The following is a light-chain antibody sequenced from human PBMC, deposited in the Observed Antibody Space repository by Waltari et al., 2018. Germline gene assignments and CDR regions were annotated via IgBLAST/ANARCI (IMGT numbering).Light chain of an antibody. V-gene: IGKV3-11*01. Sequence: EMVLTQSPVILSLSQGERAALSCRASPNIGSQLAWYQQRPGQAPRLLIDDVSNRVTVIPARFRGSGSGTDFTLTISGLAPEDTAVYYCQQRDSWPLTFGGGTKVEI. CDR1: PNIGSQ. CDR2: DVS. CDR3: QQRDSWPLT. J-gene: IGKJ4*01.